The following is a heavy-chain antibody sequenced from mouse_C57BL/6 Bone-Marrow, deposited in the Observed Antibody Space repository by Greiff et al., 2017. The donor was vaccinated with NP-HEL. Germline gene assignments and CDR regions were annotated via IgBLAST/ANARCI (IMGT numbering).Heavy chain of an antibody. D-gene: IGHD2-1*01. V-gene: IGHV2-6-1*01. CDR1: GFSLTSYG. Sequence: VQLQESGPGLVAPSQSLSITCTVSGFSLTSYGVHWVRQPPGKGLEWLVVIWSDGSTTYNSALKSRLSISKDNSKSQVFLKMNSLQTDDTAMYYCARHGDYYGPYYYAMDYWGQGTSVTVSS. CDR3: ARHGDYYGPYYYAMDY. J-gene: IGHJ4*01. CDR2: IWSDGST.